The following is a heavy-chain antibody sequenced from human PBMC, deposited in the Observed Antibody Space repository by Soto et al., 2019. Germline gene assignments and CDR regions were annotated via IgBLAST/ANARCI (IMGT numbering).Heavy chain of an antibody. CDR1: GGTFSSYA. CDR2: IIPIFGTA. CDR3: ARVSNWSPYYYYYMDV. J-gene: IGHJ6*03. D-gene: IGHD1-20*01. Sequence: ASVKVSCKASGGTFSSYAISWVRQAPGQGLEWMGGIIPIFGTANYAQKFQGRVTITADESTSTAYMELSSLRSEDTAVYYCARVSNWSPYYYYYMDVWGKGTTVTVSS. V-gene: IGHV1-69*13.